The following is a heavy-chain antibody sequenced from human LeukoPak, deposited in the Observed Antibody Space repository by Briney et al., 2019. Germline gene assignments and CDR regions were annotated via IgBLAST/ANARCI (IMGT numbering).Heavy chain of an antibody. D-gene: IGHD2-8*01. CDR1: GFTFSSYA. V-gene: IGHV3-23*01. CDR3: AKDRSCTNDICHGDFDY. Sequence: GGSLRLSCAASGFTFSSYAVSWVRQAPGKGLEWVSSISGSGGSTYSADSVKGRFTISRDNSKNTLYLQMSSLRAEDTALYYCAKDRSCTNDICHGDFDYWGQGTLVTVSS. CDR2: ISGSGGST. J-gene: IGHJ4*02.